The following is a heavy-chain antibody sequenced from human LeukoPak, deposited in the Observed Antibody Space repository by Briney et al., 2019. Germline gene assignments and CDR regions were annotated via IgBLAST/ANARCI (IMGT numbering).Heavy chain of an antibody. Sequence: GSLRLSCAASGFTVSSNYMSWVRQAPGKGLEWVSVIYSGGSTYYADSVKGRFTISRDNSKNTLYLQMNSLRAEDTAVYYCAKDAGFHGYGDFFFDYWGQGTLVTVSS. V-gene: IGHV3-53*01. CDR3: AKDAGFHGYGDFFFDY. CDR2: IYSGGST. CDR1: GFTVSSNY. J-gene: IGHJ4*02. D-gene: IGHD4-17*01.